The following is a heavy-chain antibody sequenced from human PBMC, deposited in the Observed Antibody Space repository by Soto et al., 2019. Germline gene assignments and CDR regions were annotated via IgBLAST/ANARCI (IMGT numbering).Heavy chain of an antibody. CDR3: AREGYGLDY. Sequence: ASVHVSCKASGYTYTGYYMHWVRQAPGQGLEWMGWINRNSGGTNYAQNFQCRVTMTRDTSISTAYMELSRLRSDDRAVNYCAREGYGLDYWGQGTLVTVSS. CDR2: INRNSGGT. J-gene: IGHJ4*02. CDR1: GYTYTGYY. V-gene: IGHV1-2*02. D-gene: IGHD3-10*01.